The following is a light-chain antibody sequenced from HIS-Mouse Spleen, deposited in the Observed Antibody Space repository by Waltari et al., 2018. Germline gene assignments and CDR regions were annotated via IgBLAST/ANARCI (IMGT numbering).Light chain of an antibody. CDR3: SSYAGSNNYV. J-gene: IGLJ1*01. CDR2: EVS. CDR1: SSDVGGYNY. V-gene: IGLV2-8*01. Sequence: QSALTQPPSASGSPGQSVTISCTGTSSDVGGYNYVSWYQQHPGKAPNRMIYEVSKRPLGVPDRFSGSKSGNTASLTVSGLQAEDEADYYCSSYAGSNNYVFGTGTKVTVL.